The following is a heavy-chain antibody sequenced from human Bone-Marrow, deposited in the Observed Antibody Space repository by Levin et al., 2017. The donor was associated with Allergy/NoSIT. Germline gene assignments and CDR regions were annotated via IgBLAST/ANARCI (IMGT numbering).Heavy chain of an antibody. D-gene: IGHD4-17*01. CDR3: ARDGDGDYVGDDAFDI. V-gene: IGHV4-31*03. Sequence: SCTVSGGSIISGGYYWSWIRQFPGKGLEWIGYIYYIGNTYYNPSLKSRLTISVDTSKNQFSLKLTSVTAADTAVYYCARDGDGDYVGDDAFDIWGRGTMVTVSS. CDR1: GGSIISGGYY. J-gene: IGHJ3*02. CDR2: IYYIGNT.